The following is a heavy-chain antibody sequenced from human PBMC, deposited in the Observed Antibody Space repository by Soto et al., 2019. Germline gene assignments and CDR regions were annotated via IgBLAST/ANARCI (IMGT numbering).Heavy chain of an antibody. CDR3: ERDLRLERYAFDS. J-gene: IGHJ3*02. CDR1: GFTFSSYA. Sequence: QVQLVESGGGVVQPGRSLRLSCAASGFTFSSYAMHWVRQAPGKGLEWVAVISYDGSNKYYADSVKGRFTISRDNSKNTLYLQMNSLRAEDTAVYYCERDLRLERYAFDSWGQGTMVTVSS. V-gene: IGHV3-30-3*01. D-gene: IGHD3-3*01. CDR2: ISYDGSNK.